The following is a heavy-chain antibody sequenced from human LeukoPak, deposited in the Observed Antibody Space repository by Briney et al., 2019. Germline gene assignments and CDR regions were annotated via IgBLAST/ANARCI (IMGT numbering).Heavy chain of an antibody. CDR3: ARQHYYDSSGFYPPATRVYYYYYYMDV. D-gene: IGHD3-22*01. CDR1: GGSISSYY. CDR2: FYHSGST. V-gene: IGHV4-59*08. Sequence: SETLSLTCTVSGGSISSYYWRWIRQPPGKGLEWVGSFYHSGSTYYNPSLRRRVTISVDTSKNQFSLELSSVTAADTAVYYCARQHYYDSSGFYPPATRVYYYYYYMDVCGKGTTVTVSS. J-gene: IGHJ6*03.